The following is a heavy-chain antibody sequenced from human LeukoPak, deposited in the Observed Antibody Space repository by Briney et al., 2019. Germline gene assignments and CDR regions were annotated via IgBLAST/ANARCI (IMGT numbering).Heavy chain of an antibody. V-gene: IGHV3-30*02. D-gene: IGHD1-26*01. CDR2: IRYDGSNK. Sequence: GGSLRLSCAASRFTFSSYGMHWVRQAPGKGLEWVAFIRYDGSNKYYADSVKGRFTISRDNSKNTLYLQMNSLRAEDTAVYYCAKLPGSSSGSYNFDYWGQGTLVTVSS. CDR3: AKLPGSSSGSYNFDY. J-gene: IGHJ4*02. CDR1: RFTFSSYG.